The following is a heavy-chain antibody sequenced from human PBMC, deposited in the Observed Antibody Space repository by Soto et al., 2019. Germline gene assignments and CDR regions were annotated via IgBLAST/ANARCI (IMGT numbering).Heavy chain of an antibody. Sequence: GGSLRLSCAAPGFTFRSYGMHWVRQAPGKGLEWVAVISYDGSDQYYAGSMKGRFTISRDNSKNTLYLQMNSLRLEDTAVYYCAKVSRAYNYSPGENNWFDPCGQGTLVTVSS. V-gene: IGHV3-30*18. CDR3: AKVSRAYNYSPGENNWFDP. D-gene: IGHD5-18*01. J-gene: IGHJ5*02. CDR2: ISYDGSDQ. CDR1: GFTFRSYG.